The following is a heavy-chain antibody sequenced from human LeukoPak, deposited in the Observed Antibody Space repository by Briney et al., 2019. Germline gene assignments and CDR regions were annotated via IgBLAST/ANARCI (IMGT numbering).Heavy chain of an antibody. V-gene: IGHV4-39*07. J-gene: IGHJ5*02. CDR1: GGSISSSSYY. D-gene: IGHD1-26*01. CDR2: IYYSGST. CDR3: ARERGIVGATRRVNWFDP. Sequence: SETLSLTCTVSGGSISSSSYYWGWIRQPPGKGLEWIGSIYYSGSTYYNPSLKSRVTISVDTSKNQFSLKLSSVTAADTAVYYCARERGIVGATRRVNWFDPWGQGTLVTVSS.